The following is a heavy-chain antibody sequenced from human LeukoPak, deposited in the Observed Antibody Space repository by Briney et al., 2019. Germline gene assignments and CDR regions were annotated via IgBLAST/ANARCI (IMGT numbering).Heavy chain of an antibody. CDR3: ASEKLWFGEPV. V-gene: IGHV4-4*07. Sequence: PSETLSLTCTVSGDSISNHYWGWVRQPAGKGLEWIGRIHTSGSTNYNPSLKSRVTISVDTSKNQFSLKLSSVTAADTAVYYCASEKLWFGEPVWGQGTLVTVSS. D-gene: IGHD3-10*01. J-gene: IGHJ4*02. CDR1: GDSISNHY. CDR2: IHTSGST.